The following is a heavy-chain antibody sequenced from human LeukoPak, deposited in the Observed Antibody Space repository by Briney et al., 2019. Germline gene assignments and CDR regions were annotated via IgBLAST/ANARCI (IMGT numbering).Heavy chain of an antibody. CDR2: IYYSGSS. CDR3: ASGFRGQLGYFDY. V-gene: IGHV4-59*01. J-gene: IGHJ4*02. CDR1: GGSISGYY. Sequence: SETLSLTCTVSGGSISGYYWSWIRQPPGKGLEWIGYIYYSGSSNYNPSLKSRVTMSVDTSKNHFSLKLSSVTAADTAVYYCASGFRGQLGYFDYWGQGTLVTVSS. D-gene: IGHD1-1*01.